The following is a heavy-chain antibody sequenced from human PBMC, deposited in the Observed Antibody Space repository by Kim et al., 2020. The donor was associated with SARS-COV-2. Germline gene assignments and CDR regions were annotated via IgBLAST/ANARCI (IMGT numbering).Heavy chain of an antibody. CDR1: GFTFSSYA. Sequence: GGSLRLSCAASGFTFSSYAMSWVRQAPGKGLEWVSAISGSGGSTYYADSVKGRFTISRDNSKNTLYLQMNSLRAEDTAVYYCAKANSRRDIVVEGAFDYWGQGTLVTVSS. CDR2: ISGSGGST. J-gene: IGHJ4*02. D-gene: IGHD2-15*01. CDR3: AKANSRRDIVVEGAFDY. V-gene: IGHV3-23*01.